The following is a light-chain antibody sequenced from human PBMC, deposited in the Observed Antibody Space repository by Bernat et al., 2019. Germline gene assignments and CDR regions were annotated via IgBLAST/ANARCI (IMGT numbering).Light chain of an antibody. J-gene: IGLJ3*02. CDR2: DVS. CDR1: SRDVGTYKY. CDR3: CSYAGSFNWV. V-gene: IGLV2-11*01. Sequence: QSALTQPRSVSGSPGQSVTISCTGTSRDVGTYKYVSWYQQHPGKAPKVMIYDVSNRPSGVPDRFSGSKSGNTASLTISWLQADDEADYYCCSYAGSFNWVFGGGTKVTVL.